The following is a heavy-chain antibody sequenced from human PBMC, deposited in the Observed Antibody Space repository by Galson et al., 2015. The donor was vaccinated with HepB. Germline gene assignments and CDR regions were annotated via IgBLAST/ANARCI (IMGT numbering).Heavy chain of an antibody. V-gene: IGHV1-69*13. CDR1: GGTFSSYA. D-gene: IGHD5-24*01. J-gene: IGHJ4*02. CDR2: IIPIFGIA. CDR3: ARSLVEMATITEFDY. Sequence: SVTVSCKASGGTFSSYAISWVRQAPGQGLEWMGGIIPIFGIANYAQKFQGRVTITADESTSTAYMELSSLRSEDTAVYYCARSLVEMATITEFDYWGQGTLVTVSS.